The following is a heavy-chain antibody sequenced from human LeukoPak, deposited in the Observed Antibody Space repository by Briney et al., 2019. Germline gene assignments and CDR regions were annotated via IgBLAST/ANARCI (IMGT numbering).Heavy chain of an antibody. CDR1: GGFISDTNY. Sequence: SETLSLTCVVSGGFISDTNYWSWVRQSPGKGLEWIGEIFHTGRTNSNPSLKSRATLSVDKSKNQFSLKMNSVTAADTAMYYCARANFDTLTGWGHFDSWGQGTLVTVSS. V-gene: IGHV4-4*02. CDR3: ARANFDTLTGWGHFDS. D-gene: IGHD3-9*01. J-gene: IGHJ4*02. CDR2: IFHTGRT.